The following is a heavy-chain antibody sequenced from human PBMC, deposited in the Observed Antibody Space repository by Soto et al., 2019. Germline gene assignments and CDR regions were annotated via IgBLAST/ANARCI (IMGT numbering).Heavy chain of an antibody. CDR1: GFTFSSYA. J-gene: IGHJ4*02. CDR3: ARDLGGGSYPKSDY. D-gene: IGHD3-16*02. Sequence: QVQLVESGGGVVQPGKSLRLSCAASGFTFSSYALHWVRQAPGKGLEWVAVISYDGNNKYYADSVKGRFTISRDNSKNTLYLQMNSLRAEDTAVYYCARDLGGGSYPKSDYWGQGTLVTVSS. V-gene: IGHV3-30-3*01. CDR2: ISYDGNNK.